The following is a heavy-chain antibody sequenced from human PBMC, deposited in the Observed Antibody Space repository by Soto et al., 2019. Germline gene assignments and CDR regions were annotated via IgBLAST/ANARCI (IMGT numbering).Heavy chain of an antibody. CDR1: GFTFSSYS. Sequence: GGSLRLSCAASGFTFSSYSMNWVRQAPGKGLEWVSYISRSSSTIYYADSVKGGFTISRDNAKNSLYLQMNSLRAVDTAVYYGARDWYCDGAGTGGAFDIWGQGTMVTVSS. V-gene: IGHV3-48*04. D-gene: IGHD3-10*01. J-gene: IGHJ3*02. CDR3: ARDWYCDGAGTGGAFDI. CDR2: ISRSSSTI.